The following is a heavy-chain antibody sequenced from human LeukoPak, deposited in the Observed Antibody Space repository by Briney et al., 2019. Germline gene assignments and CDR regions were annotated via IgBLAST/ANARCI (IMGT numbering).Heavy chain of an antibody. V-gene: IGHV3-23*01. D-gene: IGHD3-10*02. CDR1: GFTFSNYA. CDR2: ISDDGGST. J-gene: IGHJ4*02. Sequence: GGSLRLSCVASGFTFSNYAMSWVRQAPGKGLEWVSAISDDGGSTYYADSVKGRFTISRDNAKNSLYLQMNSLRAEDTALYHCAKDMGMFGEFDYWGQGTLVTVSS. CDR3: AKDMGMFGEFDY.